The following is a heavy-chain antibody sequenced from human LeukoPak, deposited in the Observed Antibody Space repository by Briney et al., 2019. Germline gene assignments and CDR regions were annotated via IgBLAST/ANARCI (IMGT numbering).Heavy chain of an antibody. Sequence: SETLSLTCTVSGGSISGYYWTWIRQPPGKGLEWIGNIYYSGSTNYNPSLKSRVTISVDTSKNQFSLKLSSVTAADTAVYYCARNRGRDAFDIWGQGTMVTVSS. CDR3: ARNRGRDAFDI. CDR1: GGSISGYY. J-gene: IGHJ3*02. D-gene: IGHD1-14*01. V-gene: IGHV4-59*12. CDR2: IYYSGST.